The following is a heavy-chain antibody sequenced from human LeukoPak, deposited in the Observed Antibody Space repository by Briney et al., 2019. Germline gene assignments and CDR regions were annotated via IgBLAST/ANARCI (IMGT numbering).Heavy chain of an antibody. D-gene: IGHD3-22*01. Sequence: PGGSLRLSCAASGFTVSSNYMSWVRQAPRKGLEWVSVIYSGGSTYYADSVRGRFSISRDSSKNTVYLQMNSLRDEDTAVYYCARARPWDSSRSYYFGMDVWGHGTTVTVSS. CDR3: ARARPWDSSRSYYFGMDV. J-gene: IGHJ6*02. CDR2: IYSGGST. V-gene: IGHV3-53*01. CDR1: GFTVSSNY.